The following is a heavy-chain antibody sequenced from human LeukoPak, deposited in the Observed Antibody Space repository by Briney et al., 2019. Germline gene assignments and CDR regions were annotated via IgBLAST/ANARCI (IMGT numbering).Heavy chain of an antibody. CDR1: GFTFSDYY. D-gene: IGHD2-8*01. CDR2: ISSSGSTI. J-gene: IGHJ6*04. CDR3: ARTRDIVLMVCAAPIYV. V-gene: IGHV3-11*04. Sequence: GGSLRLSCAASGFTFSDYYMSWIRQAPGKGLEWVSYISSSGSTIYYADSVKGRFTISRDNAKNSLYLQMNSLRAEDTAVYYCARTRDIVLMVCAAPIYVWGKGTTVTVSS.